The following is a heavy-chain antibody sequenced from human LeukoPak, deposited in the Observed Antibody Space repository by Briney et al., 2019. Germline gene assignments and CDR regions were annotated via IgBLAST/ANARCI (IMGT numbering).Heavy chain of an antibody. V-gene: IGHV4-30-4*01. CDR3: ARVPPGNDAFDI. D-gene: IGHD1-14*01. J-gene: IGHJ3*02. CDR1: GGSISSGDYY. CDR2: IYYSGST. Sequence: SQTLSLTCTVSGGSISSGDYYWSWIRQPLGKGLEWIGYIYYSGSTYYNPSLKSRVTISVDTSKNQFSLKLSSVTAADTAVYYCARVPPGNDAFDIWGQGTMVTVSS.